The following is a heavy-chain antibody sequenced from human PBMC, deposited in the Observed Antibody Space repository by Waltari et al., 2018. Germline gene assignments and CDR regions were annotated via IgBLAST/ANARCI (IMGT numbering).Heavy chain of an antibody. V-gene: IGHV3-23*04. CDR3: AISMRFGESCFDY. CDR1: GFTFSSYA. CDR2: ISGSGGST. Sequence: EVQLVESGGGLVQPGGSLRLSCAASGFTFSSYAMSWVRRAPGKGLEWVSAISGSGGSTYYADSVKGRFTISRDNSKNTLYLQMNSLRAEDTAVYYCAISMRFGESCFDYWGQGTLVTVSS. J-gene: IGHJ4*02. D-gene: IGHD3-10*01.